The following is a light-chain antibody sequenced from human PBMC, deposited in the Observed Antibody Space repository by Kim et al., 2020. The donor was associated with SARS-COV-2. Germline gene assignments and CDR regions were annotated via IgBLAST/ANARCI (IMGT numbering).Light chain of an antibody. CDR2: YAS. CDR3: QQMYSAPFT. V-gene: IGKV6-21*01. CDR1: KRIGSS. Sequence: VTPQEKVTITSRASKRIGSSLHGYQQKPDQSPKILIKYASQSFAGVPSRFSGSGSGTDFTLTISSLQPEDFATYYCQQMYSAPFTFGPGTKVDIK. J-gene: IGKJ3*01.